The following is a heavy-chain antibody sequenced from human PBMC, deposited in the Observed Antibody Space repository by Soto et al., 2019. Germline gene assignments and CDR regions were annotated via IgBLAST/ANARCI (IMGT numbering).Heavy chain of an antibody. CDR3: AKEYSSVSRGSFDY. CDR1: GFTFSSYA. D-gene: IGHD5-18*01. V-gene: IGHV3-23*01. Sequence: PGGSLRLSCAASGFTFSSYAMSWVRQAPGKGLEWVSGITGGGGRTFYADSVKGRFTISRDNSKNTVYLQMNNVRADDTAVYYCAKEYSSVSRGSFDYWGQGALVTVSS. J-gene: IGHJ4*02. CDR2: ITGGGGRT.